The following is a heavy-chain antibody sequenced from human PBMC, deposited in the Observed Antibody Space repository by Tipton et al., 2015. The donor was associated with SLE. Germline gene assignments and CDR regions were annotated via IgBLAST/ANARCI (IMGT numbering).Heavy chain of an antibody. CDR3: ARGRGIAAGVYFQH. V-gene: IGHV4-59*07. D-gene: IGHD6-13*01. CDR2: IYYSGST. CDR1: GGSISSYY. J-gene: IGHJ1*01. Sequence: TLSLTCTVSGGSISSYYWNWIRQPPGKGLEWLGYIYYSGSTNYNPSLKSRVTISLDTSKNQFSLKLSSVTAADTAVYYCARGRGIAAGVYFQHWGHGTLVTVSS.